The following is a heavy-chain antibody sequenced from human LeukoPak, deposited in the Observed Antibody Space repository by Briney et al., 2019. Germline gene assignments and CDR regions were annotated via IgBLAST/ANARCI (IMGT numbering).Heavy chain of an antibody. CDR2: INPNSGGT. V-gene: IGHV1-2*02. J-gene: IGHJ3*02. D-gene: IGHD3-22*01. Sequence: GASVKVSCKASGYTFTGYYMHWVRQAPGQGLEWMGWINPNSGGTNYAQKFQGRVTMTRDTSTSTAYMELSRLRSDDTAVYYCARVREYYYDSSALDAFDIWGQGTMVTVSS. CDR3: ARVREYYYDSSALDAFDI. CDR1: GYTFTGYY.